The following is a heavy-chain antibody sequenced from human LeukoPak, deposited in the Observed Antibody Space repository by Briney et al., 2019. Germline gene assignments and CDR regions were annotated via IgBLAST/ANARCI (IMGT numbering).Heavy chain of an antibody. Sequence: ASVKVSCKASGYTFTSYYMHWVRQAPGQGLEWMGIINPSGGSTSYAQKFQGRVTMTRDTSTGTVYMELSSLRSEDTAVYYCARDYGGYDSSGYYLPWGQGTLVTVSS. J-gene: IGHJ5*02. CDR3: ARDYGGYDSSGYYLP. V-gene: IGHV1-46*01. CDR2: INPSGGST. CDR1: GYTFTSYY. D-gene: IGHD3-22*01.